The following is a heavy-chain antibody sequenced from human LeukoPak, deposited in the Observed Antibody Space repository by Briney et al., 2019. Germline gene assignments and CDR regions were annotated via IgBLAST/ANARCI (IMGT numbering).Heavy chain of an antibody. D-gene: IGHD6-13*01. J-gene: IGHJ6*02. CDR1: GGSISSYY. Sequence: SETLSLTCTVSGGSISSYYWSWIRQPPGKGLEWIGYIYYSGSTNYNPSLKSRVTISVDTSKNQFSLKLSSVTAADTAVYYCARYPGIAAAGYYYYYYGMDVWGQGTTVTVSS. V-gene: IGHV4-59*01. CDR2: IYYSGST. CDR3: ARYPGIAAAGYYYYYYGMDV.